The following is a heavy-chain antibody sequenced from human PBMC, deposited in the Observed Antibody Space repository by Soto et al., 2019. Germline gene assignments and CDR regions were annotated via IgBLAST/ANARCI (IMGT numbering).Heavy chain of an antibody. V-gene: IGHV1-46*04. J-gene: IGHJ4*02. D-gene: IGHD2-21*02. Sequence: QVQLRQSGAEVKKPGASVKVSCKASGDTFTEYYIHWVRQAPGQGLERMGTVNPSGGHTTYAQHLQGRVTMTRDKSTSTLYMELNSLTAEDTAVYYCARGGDVVVVTAALDYWGQGTLVTVSS. CDR2: VNPSGGHT. CDR3: ARGGDVVVVTAALDY. CDR1: GDTFTEYY.